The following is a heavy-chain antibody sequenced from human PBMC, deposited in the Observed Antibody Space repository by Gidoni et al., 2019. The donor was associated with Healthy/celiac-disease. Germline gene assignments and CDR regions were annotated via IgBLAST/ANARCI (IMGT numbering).Heavy chain of an antibody. CDR1: GFTFSSYS. D-gene: IGHD6-13*01. V-gene: IGHV3-21*01. CDR3: ARQTAAAGGGFDY. Sequence: EVQLVESGGGLVKPGGSLSLSCAASGFTFSSYSMNWVRQAPGKGLEWVSSISSSSSYIYYADSVKGRFTISRDNAKNSLYLQMNSLRAEDTAVYYCARQTAAAGGGFDYWGQGTLVTVSS. J-gene: IGHJ4*02. CDR2: ISSSSSYI.